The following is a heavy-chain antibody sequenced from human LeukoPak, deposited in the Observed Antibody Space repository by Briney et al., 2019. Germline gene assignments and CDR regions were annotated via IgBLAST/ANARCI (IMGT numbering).Heavy chain of an antibody. CDR3: ANPAIDP. CDR1: GFTVSSNY. CDR2: IYSSGTT. V-gene: IGHV3-66*01. J-gene: IGHJ5*02. Sequence: GGSLRLSCAASGFTVSSNYMSWVRQAPGKGLEWVSVIYSSGTTYYADSVKGRFTVSRDNSKNTLYLQMNSLRAEDTAVYYCANPAIDPWGQGTLVTVSS.